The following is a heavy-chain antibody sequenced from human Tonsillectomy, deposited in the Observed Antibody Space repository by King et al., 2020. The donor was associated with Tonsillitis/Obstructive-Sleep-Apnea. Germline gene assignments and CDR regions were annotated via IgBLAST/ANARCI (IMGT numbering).Heavy chain of an antibody. V-gene: IGHV2-26*01. CDR1: GFSFSNARMW. CDR3: ARTEAKMKIFQLWFDP. CDR2: IFSNYTK. Sequence: VTLKESGPVLVKPTETLTLTGTVSGFSFSNARMWVSWIRQPPGNALEWLAHIFSNYTKSYSTSLKSRLTISKDTSQSQVVLTMTNMDPVDTATYYCARTEAKMKIFQLWFDPWGQGTLVTVSS. J-gene: IGHJ5*02. D-gene: IGHD3-3*01.